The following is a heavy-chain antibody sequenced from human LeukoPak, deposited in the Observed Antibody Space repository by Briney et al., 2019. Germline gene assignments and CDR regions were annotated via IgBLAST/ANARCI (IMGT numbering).Heavy chain of an antibody. CDR3: VRGCSFGPYGMDV. Sequence: PGGSLRLSCAASGFTVSTNYMSWVRQAPGKGPEWVSVIYSGGSTYYADSVKGRFIISRDNSKNTLYLQMNSLRAEDTAVYFCVRGCSFGPYGMDVWGQGTTVTVSS. V-gene: IGHV3-66*01. J-gene: IGHJ6*02. D-gene: IGHD2-8*01. CDR2: IYSGGST. CDR1: GFTVSTNY.